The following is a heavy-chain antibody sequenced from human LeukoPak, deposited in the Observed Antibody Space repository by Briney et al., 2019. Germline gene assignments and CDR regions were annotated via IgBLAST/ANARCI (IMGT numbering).Heavy chain of an antibody. CDR3: VRESGHYSDNSGFYP. Sequence: GGSLRLSCSATGFTLSTYYINWVRQAPGKGLEWVSHIGSSVNNIYYADSVKGRFTISRDNAKESVYLQMNSLRDEDTAVYYCVRESGHYSDNSGFYPWGQGTLVTVSS. V-gene: IGHV3-48*02. D-gene: IGHD3-22*01. CDR1: GFTLSTYY. CDR2: IGSSVNNI. J-gene: IGHJ5*02.